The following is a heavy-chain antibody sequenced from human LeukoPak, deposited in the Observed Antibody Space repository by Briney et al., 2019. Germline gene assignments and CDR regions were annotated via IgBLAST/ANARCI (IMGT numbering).Heavy chain of an antibody. CDR1: GASISSGNYF. Sequence: SQTLSLTCIVSGASISSGNYFWSWIRQPAGKGLEWIGRIYTSGSSNYNPSLKTRVTISVDTSKNQFSLKLRSVTAADTAVYYCARALCINGVCEWFDPWGQGTLVTVAS. J-gene: IGHJ5*02. D-gene: IGHD2-8*01. V-gene: IGHV4-61*02. CDR3: ARALCINGVCEWFDP. CDR2: IYTSGSS.